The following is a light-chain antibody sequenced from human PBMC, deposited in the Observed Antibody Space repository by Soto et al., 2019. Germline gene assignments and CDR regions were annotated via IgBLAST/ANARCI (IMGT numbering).Light chain of an antibody. CDR2: AAS. J-gene: IGKJ4*01. CDR3: QHLNSYPRALA. Sequence: DIQLTQSPSFLSASVGDRVTITCRASQGIRTFLAWYQQKLGAAPKLLIYAASTLQSGVSLRFSGSGSGTEFTFTISSLQPEDVATYYCQHLNSYPRALAFGGGTKVEI. CDR1: QGIRTF. V-gene: IGKV1-9*01.